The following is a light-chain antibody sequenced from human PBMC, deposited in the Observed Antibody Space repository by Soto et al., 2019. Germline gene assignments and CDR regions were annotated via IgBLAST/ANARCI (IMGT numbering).Light chain of an antibody. CDR2: DAS. CDR1: QSLANY. V-gene: IGKV1-33*01. J-gene: IGKJ4*01. Sequence: DVRLTQSPSTLSASVGDRVAITCQASQSLANYLNWFQQRPGTAPQLLISDASHLEPGVPSRFSGQRSDCVFTLVITNLQPEDFATYYCQQYDELPVTFGGGTRVEV. CDR3: QQYDELPVT.